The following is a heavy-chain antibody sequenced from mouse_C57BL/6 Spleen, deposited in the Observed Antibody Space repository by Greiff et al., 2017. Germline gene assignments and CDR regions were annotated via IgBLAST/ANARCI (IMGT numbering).Heavy chain of an antibody. CDR3: ARKGDNCDDWYFDV. V-gene: IGHV1-26*01. J-gene: IGHJ1*03. CDR1: GYTFNDYY. CDR2: INPNNGGT. D-gene: IGHD4-1*02. Sequence: VQLQQSGPELVKPGASVKISCKASGYTFNDYYMNWVKQSHGKSLEWIGDINPNNGGTSYNQKFKGKATLTVDKSSSTAYMAHRSLTSEDSAVYYCARKGDNCDDWYFDVWGTGTTVTVAS.